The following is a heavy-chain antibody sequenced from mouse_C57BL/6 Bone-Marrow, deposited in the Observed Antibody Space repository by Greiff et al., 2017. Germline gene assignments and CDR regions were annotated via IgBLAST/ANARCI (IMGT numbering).Heavy chain of an antibody. CDR1: GYTFTSYW. CDR2: IDPSDSYT. CDR3: AREVSSGYYAMDY. Sequence: QVQLQQPGAELVMPGASVKLSCKASGYTFTSYWMHWVKQRPGQGLEWIGEIDPSDSYTNYKQKFKGKSTLTVDKSSCTAYMQLSSLTSEASAVYYCAREVSSGYYAMDYWGQGTSVTVSS. V-gene: IGHV1-69*01. J-gene: IGHJ4*01. D-gene: IGHD3-2*02.